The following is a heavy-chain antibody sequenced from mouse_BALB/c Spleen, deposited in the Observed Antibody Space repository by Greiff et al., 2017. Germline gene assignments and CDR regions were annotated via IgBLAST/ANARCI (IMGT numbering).Heavy chain of an antibody. D-gene: IGHD1-1*01. J-gene: IGHJ2*01. CDR1: GFTFSSYA. CDR2: ISSGGST. CDR3: ARWDYGSSSYYFDY. Sequence: EVHLVESGGGLVKPGGSLKLSCAASGFTFSSYAMSWVRQTPEKRLEWVASISSGGSTYYPDSVKGRFTISRDNARNILYLQMSSLRSEDTAMYYCARWDYGSSSYYFDYWGQGTTLTVSS. V-gene: IGHV5-6-5*01.